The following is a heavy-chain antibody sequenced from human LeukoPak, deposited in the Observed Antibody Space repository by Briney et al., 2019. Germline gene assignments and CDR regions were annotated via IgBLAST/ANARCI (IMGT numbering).Heavy chain of an antibody. CDR2: ISGSDNST. J-gene: IGHJ4*02. D-gene: IGHD4-17*01. Sequence: PGGSLRLSCAASGFTFSSYDMTWVRQAPGKGLEWVSSISGSDNSTYYADSVKGRFTISRDNSKNTLYLQMNSLRAEDTAVYYCAKDPMTTVTTTAYWGQGTLVTVSS. V-gene: IGHV3-23*01. CDR3: AKDPMTTVTTTAY. CDR1: GFTFSSYD.